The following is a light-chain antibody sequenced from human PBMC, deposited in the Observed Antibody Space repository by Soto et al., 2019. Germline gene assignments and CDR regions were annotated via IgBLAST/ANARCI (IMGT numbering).Light chain of an antibody. CDR1: QSVSSSY. Sequence: IVLTQSPGTLSLSPGERATLSCRASQSVSSSYLAWYQQKPGQAPRLLIYGASSRATGISDRFSGSGSGTDFTLTISRLEPQDFAVYYSQQYRSPLYTFGQGTKLEIK. J-gene: IGKJ2*01. CDR3: QQYRSPLYT. V-gene: IGKV3-20*01. CDR2: GAS.